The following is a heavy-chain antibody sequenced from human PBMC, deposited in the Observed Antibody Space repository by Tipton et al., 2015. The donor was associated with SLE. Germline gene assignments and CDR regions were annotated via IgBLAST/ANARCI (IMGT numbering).Heavy chain of an antibody. V-gene: IGHV5-51*01. D-gene: IGHD3-10*01. J-gene: IGHJ3*02. Sequence: QVTISADKSISTAYLQWSSLKASDTAMYYCARQGSASYGAFDIWGQGTIVTVSS. CDR3: ARQGSASYGAFDI.